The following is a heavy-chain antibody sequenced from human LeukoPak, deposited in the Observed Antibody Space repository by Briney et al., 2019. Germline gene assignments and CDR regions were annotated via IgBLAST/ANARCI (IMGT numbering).Heavy chain of an antibody. D-gene: IGHD1-1*01. CDR2: ISGSSSYI. V-gene: IGHV3-21*01. J-gene: IGHJ4*02. Sequence: PGGSLRLSCAASGFTFSRSTMNWVRRAPGKGLEWVSSISGSSSYIYYADSVEGRFTISRDNAKNSLYLQINSLRVGDTALYFCTRDLFRRQHLGLIDSWGQGTLVTVSS. CDR3: TRDLFRRQHLGLIDS. CDR1: GFTFSRST.